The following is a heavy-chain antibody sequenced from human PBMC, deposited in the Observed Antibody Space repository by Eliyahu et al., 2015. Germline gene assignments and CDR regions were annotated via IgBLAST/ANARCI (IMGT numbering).Heavy chain of an antibody. CDR1: GGSFSGSY. V-gene: IGHV4-34*01. CDR3: ARGRGVTLYDYHYYMDV. J-gene: IGHJ6*03. Sequence: QVQLQQWGAGLLKPSETLSLTCXXYGGSFSGSYWSWIRQPPGKGLEWIGEINHSGSTNYNPSLKSRVTISVDTSKNQFSLKLSSVTAADTAVYYCARGRGVTLYDYHYYMDVWGKGTTVTVSS. D-gene: IGHD2-21*02. CDR2: INHSGST.